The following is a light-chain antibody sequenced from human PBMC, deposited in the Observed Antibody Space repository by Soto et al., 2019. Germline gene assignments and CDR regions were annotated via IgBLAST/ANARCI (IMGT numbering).Light chain of an antibody. CDR3: QHHNSYPQT. J-gene: IGKJ1*01. V-gene: IGKV1-5*01. CDR1: QSIRNY. CDR2: GAS. Sequence: DIQMTQSPPTLSASVGDRVTITCRASQSIRNYLAWYQQMPGKAPKLLIYGASSLQGGVPSRFSGSGSGTEFNLTISSLQPDDFATYFCQHHNSYPQTFGQGTKVEIK.